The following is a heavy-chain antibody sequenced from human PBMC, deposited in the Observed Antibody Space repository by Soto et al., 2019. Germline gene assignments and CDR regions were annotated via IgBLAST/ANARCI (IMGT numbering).Heavy chain of an antibody. J-gene: IGHJ5*02. Sequence: PGGSLRLSCAASGFTFSSYAMHWVRQAPGKGLEWVAVISYDGSNKYYAESVKGRFTISRDNSKNTLYLQMNSLRAEDTAVYYCASHLFGVVISNNWFDPWGQGTLVTVSS. D-gene: IGHD3-3*01. V-gene: IGHV3-30-3*01. CDR2: ISYDGSNK. CDR1: GFTFSSYA. CDR3: ASHLFGVVISNNWFDP.